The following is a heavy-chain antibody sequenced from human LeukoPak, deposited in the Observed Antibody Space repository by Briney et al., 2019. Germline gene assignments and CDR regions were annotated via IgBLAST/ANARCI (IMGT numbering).Heavy chain of an antibody. CDR3: ARGNTAMAPPYYYYYMDV. CDR1: GGSISSYY. Sequence: SETLSLTCTVSGGSISSYYWSWIRQPPGNGLEWIGYIYYSGSTNYNPSLKSRVTISVDTSKNQFSLKLSSVAAADTAVYYCARGNTAMAPPYYYYYMDVWGKGTTVTVSS. CDR2: IYYSGST. J-gene: IGHJ6*03. D-gene: IGHD5-18*01. V-gene: IGHV4-59*01.